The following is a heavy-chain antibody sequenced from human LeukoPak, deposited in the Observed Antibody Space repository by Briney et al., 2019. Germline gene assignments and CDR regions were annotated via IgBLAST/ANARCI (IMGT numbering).Heavy chain of an antibody. CDR2: IRQDGGAT. CDR1: GLTFTDYW. V-gene: IGHV3-7*01. J-gene: IGHJ4*02. CDR3: ATSKDTAGGPH. D-gene: IGHD5-18*01. Sequence: GGSLRLSCAASGLTFTDYWMTWVRQAPGQGLEWMANIRQDGGATYYGGSVKGRFTISRDNAKNSLFLQMNNLRAEDTAVYYCATSKDTAGGPHWGQGTLVTVSS.